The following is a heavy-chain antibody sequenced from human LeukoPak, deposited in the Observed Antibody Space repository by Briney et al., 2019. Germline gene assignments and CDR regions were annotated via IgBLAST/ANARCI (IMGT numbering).Heavy chain of an antibody. J-gene: IGHJ5*01. V-gene: IGHV4-31*03. CDR2: ISDSGST. D-gene: IGHD3-16*02. CDR3: ARGRYSYGWNDS. CDR1: GGSIGTSAYY. Sequence: NPSETLSLTCTVSGGSIGTSAYYWHWIRQHPGKGLEWIGFISDSGSTLYNPSLKSRVTISSDTSKNQFSLKLTSVTAADMAVYYCARGRYSYGWNDSWGQGTLVTASS.